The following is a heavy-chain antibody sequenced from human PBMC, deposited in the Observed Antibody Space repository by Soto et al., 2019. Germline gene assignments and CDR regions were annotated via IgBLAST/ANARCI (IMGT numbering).Heavy chain of an antibody. CDR2: IYYSGST. D-gene: IGHD3-10*01. J-gene: IGHJ5*02. CDR3: ARVPLREGDWIDP. V-gene: IGHV4-30-4*01. CDR1: GGSISSGDYY. Sequence: SETLSLTCTVSGGSISSGDYYWSWIRQPPGKGLEWIGYIYYSGSTYYNPSLKSRVTISVDTSKNQFSLKLSSVTAADTAVYYFARVPLREGDWIDPWGQGTLVTVSS.